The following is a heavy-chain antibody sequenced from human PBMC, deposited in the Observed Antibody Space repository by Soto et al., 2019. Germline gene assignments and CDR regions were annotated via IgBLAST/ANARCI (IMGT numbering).Heavy chain of an antibody. CDR3: ARAVMITFGGVISDAFDI. J-gene: IGHJ3*02. CDR1: GYTFTSYA. Sequence: GASVKVSCKASGYTFTSYAMHWVRQAPGQRLEWMGWINAGNGNTKYSQKFQGRVTITRDTSASTAYMELSSLRSEDTAVYYCARAVMITFGGVISDAFDIWGQGTVVTVSS. D-gene: IGHD3-16*01. CDR2: INAGNGNT. V-gene: IGHV1-3*01.